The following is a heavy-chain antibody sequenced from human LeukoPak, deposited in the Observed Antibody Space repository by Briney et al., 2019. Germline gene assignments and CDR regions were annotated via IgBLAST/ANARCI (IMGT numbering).Heavy chain of an antibody. CDR2: IYSGGST. V-gene: IGHV3-66*01. Sequence: PGGSLRLSCAASGFTVSSNYMSWVRQAPGKGLEWVSVIYSGGSTYYADSVKGRFTISRDNSKNTLYLQMNSLRAEDTAVYYCAKSVLRFLEWLSPDYWGQGTLVTVSS. D-gene: IGHD3-3*01. J-gene: IGHJ4*02. CDR1: GFTVSSNY. CDR3: AKSVLRFLEWLSPDY.